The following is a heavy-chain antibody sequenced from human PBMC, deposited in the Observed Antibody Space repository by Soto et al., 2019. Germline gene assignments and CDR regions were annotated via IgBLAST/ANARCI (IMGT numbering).Heavy chain of an antibody. J-gene: IGHJ4*02. D-gene: IGHD2-21*01. CDR1: GFTFSDYA. V-gene: IGHV3-30*18. CDR3: GKTTAVAALDN. Sequence: GGSLRLSCAASGFTFSDYAMHWVRQAPGKGLEWVAVISYDGSEKHYPDSVKGRFTVSRDNSKSTLYLQMNSLRPDDTALYYCGKTTAVAALDNWGQGTLVTVSS. CDR2: ISYDGSEK.